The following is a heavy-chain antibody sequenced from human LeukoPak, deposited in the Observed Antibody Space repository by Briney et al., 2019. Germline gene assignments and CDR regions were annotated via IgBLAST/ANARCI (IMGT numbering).Heavy chain of an antibody. J-gene: IGHJ4*02. CDR3: AKDWYCSGGSCYEADY. D-gene: IGHD2-15*01. CDR2: ISYDGSNT. V-gene: IGHV3-30*18. CDR1: GFTFSSYG. Sequence: GRSLRLSCAASGFTFSSYGMDWVRQAPGKGLEWVAVISYDGSNTYYADSVKGRFTISRDNSKNTLYLQMNSLRAEDTAVYYCAKDWYCSGGSCYEADYWGQGTLVTVSS.